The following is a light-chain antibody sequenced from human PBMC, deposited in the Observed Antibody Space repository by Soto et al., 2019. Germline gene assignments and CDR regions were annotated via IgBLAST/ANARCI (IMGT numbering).Light chain of an antibody. CDR1: SFNVGNNY. CDR2: END. V-gene: IGLV1-51*02. CDR3: GTWDASLTAGV. J-gene: IGLJ3*02. Sequence: QSVLTQTPSISAAPGHTGTISCSGSSFNVGNNYVSWYQQLPGSAPKLLISENDKRPSDVPDRFSGSKSGTTATLGITGLQTGDEADYYCGTWDASLTAGVFGGGTKLNVL.